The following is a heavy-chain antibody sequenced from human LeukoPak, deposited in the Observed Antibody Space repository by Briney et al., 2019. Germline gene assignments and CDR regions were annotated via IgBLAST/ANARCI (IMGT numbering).Heavy chain of an antibody. D-gene: IGHD3-9*01. CDR1: GYTFTSYY. CDR2: INPSGGST. V-gene: IGHV1-46*01. J-gene: IGHJ6*03. Sequence: ASVTVSCKASGYTFTSYYMHWVRQAPGQGLEWMGIINPSGGSTSYAQKFQGRVAMTRDMSTTTAYMELSRLRSDDTAVYYCAREMRYFDPSRDYYYYYYMDVWGKGTTVTVSS. CDR3: AREMRYFDPSRDYYYYYYMDV.